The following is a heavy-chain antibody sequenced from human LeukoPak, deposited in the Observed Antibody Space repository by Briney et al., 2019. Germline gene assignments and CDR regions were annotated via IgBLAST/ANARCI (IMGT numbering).Heavy chain of an antibody. CDR1: GFTFGSYS. CDR3: ARDPAGGNWGWFDP. D-gene: IGHD4-23*01. V-gene: IGHV3-21*04. Sequence: PGGSLRLSCAASGFTFGSYSMNWVRQAPGKGLEWVSSISSSSSYIYYADSVKGRFTISRDNAKNSLYLQMNSLRAEDTAVYYCARDPAGGNWGWFDPWGQGTLVTVSS. CDR2: ISSSSSYI. J-gene: IGHJ5*02.